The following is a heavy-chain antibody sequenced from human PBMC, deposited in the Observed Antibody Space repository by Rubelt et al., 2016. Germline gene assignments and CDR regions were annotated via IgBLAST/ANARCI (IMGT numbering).Heavy chain of an antibody. D-gene: IGHD5-18*01. CDR2: ISASGYST. J-gene: IGHJ5*02. V-gene: IGHV3-23*04. CDR3: ARGGYPRT. Sequence: EVQLVESGGGLVQPGGSLRLSCSASGFTFSSYAMSWVRQAPGKGLEWVSGISASGYSTYYADSVKGRFTIASDNSKNTLYLQMNSLRCEETGVYYCARGGYPRTWGQGTLVTVSS. CDR1: GFTFSSYA.